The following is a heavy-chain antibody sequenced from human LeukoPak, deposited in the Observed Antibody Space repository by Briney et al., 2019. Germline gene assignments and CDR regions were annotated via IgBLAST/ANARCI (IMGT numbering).Heavy chain of an antibody. V-gene: IGHV4-59*01. CDR3: ARSGAVVGRPMDNWFDP. CDR2: IYYSGST. J-gene: IGHJ5*02. CDR1: GGSISSYY. Sequence: SETLSLTCTVSGGSISSYYWSWIRQPPGKGLEWIGYIYYSGSTNYNPSLKSRVTISVDTSKNQFSLKLSSVTAADTAVYYCARSGAVVGRPMDNWFDPWGQGTLVTVSS. D-gene: IGHD2-15*01.